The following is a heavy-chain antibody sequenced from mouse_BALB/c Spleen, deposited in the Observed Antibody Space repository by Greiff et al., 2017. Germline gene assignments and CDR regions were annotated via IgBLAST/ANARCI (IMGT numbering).Heavy chain of an antibody. D-gene: IGHD1-1*01. Sequence: QVQLQQSGAELVRPGTSVKVSCKASGYAFTNYLIEWVKQRPGQGLEWIGGINPGSGGTNYHEKFKGKATLTADKSSSTAYMQLSSLTSDDSAVYFCATTVVRRDYFDYWGQGTTLTVSS. V-gene: IGHV1-54*01. CDR3: ATTVVRRDYFDY. CDR1: GYAFTNYL. J-gene: IGHJ2*01. CDR2: INPGSGGT.